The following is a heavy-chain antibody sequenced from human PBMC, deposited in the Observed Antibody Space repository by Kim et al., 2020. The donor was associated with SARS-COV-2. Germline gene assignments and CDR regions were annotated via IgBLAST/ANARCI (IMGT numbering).Heavy chain of an antibody. CDR2: IYYSGST. CDR3: ARGSSWHILPFDY. CDR1: GGSISSSSYY. D-gene: IGHD6-13*01. Sequence: SETLSLTCTVSGGSISSSSYYWGWIRQPPGKGLEWIGSIYYSGSTYYNPSLKSRVTISVDTSKNQFSLKLSSVTAADTAVYYCARGSSWHILPFDYWVQGTLVSGSS. V-gene: IGHV4-39*07. J-gene: IGHJ4*02.